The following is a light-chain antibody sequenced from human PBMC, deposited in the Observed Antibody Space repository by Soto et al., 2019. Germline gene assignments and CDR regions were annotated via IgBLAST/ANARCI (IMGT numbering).Light chain of an antibody. V-gene: IGLV2-14*01. Sequence: QSVLTQPASVSGSPGQSITISCTGTSSDVGGYNYVSWYQQHPGKAPKLMIYDVSNRPSGVSNRFSGSKSGKTASLTISGLKVEEEADYYCSSYTSSSTLYVFGTGTKLTVL. CDR1: SSDVGGYNY. CDR3: SSYTSSSTLYV. CDR2: DVS. J-gene: IGLJ1*01.